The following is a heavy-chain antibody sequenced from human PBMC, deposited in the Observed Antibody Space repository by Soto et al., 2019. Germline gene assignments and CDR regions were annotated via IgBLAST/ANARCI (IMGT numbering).Heavy chain of an antibody. CDR1: DYTFTSYG. CDR3: ASDAAFTRPSTLPLLRGMTV. CDR2: INPDNGNT. J-gene: IGHJ6*02. V-gene: IGHV1-18*01. D-gene: IGHD1-26*01. Sequence: QVQLVQSGAEVKKPGASVKVSCKASDYTFTSYGISWVRQAPGQGLEWMGWINPDNGNTNYAQKLQGRVTMTTDTSTSTSNMEQRSLRYDETAVYYCASDAAFTRPSTLPLLRGMTVLSQGTTVTVSS.